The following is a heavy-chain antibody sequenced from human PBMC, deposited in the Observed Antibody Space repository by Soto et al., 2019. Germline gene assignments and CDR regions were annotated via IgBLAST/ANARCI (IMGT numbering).Heavy chain of an antibody. D-gene: IGHD3-3*01. CDR2: TYYRSNWYN. V-gene: IGHV6-1*01. Sequence: AGCRSSVATRPAPRPRITVCATRGLEDLGRTYYRSNWYNDYAVSVKSRITINPDTSKNQFSLQLNSVTPEDTAVYYCAREDNYDFWSGYYCDIWGQGTMVTVSS. CDR1: RSSVATRPAP. CDR3: AREDNYDFWSGYYCDI. J-gene: IGHJ3*02.